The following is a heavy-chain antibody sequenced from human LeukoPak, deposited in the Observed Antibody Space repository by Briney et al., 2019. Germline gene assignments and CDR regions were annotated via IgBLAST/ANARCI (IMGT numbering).Heavy chain of an antibody. Sequence: GGSLRLSCAASGFTFSNAWMSWVRQAPGKGLEWVGRIKSKTDGGTTDYAAPVKGRFTISRDDSKNTLYLQMNSLKTEDTAAYYCTTSKYQLLYPYYYGMDVWGQGTTVTVSS. CDR1: GFTFSNAW. D-gene: IGHD2-2*02. J-gene: IGHJ6*02. CDR3: TTSKYQLLYPYYYGMDV. CDR2: IKSKTDGGTT. V-gene: IGHV3-15*01.